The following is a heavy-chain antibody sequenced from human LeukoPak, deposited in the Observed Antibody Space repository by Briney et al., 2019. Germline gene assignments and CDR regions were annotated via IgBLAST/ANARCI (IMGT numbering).Heavy chain of an antibody. V-gene: IGHV3-11*01. CDR3: ARDLTGGDYYFDY. J-gene: IGHJ4*02. D-gene: IGHD4-17*01. Sequence: GGSLRLSCAASGFTFSDYYMGWVRQAPGKGLEWVSYIDMSGTTIYYADSVKGRFTISRDNSKNTVSLQMNSLRTEDTALYFCARDLTGGDYYFDYWGQGTLVTVSS. CDR2: IDMSGTTI. CDR1: GFTFSDYY.